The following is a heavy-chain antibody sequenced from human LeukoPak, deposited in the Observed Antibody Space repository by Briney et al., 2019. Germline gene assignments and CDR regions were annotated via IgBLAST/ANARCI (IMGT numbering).Heavy chain of an antibody. V-gene: IGHV3-48*02. D-gene: IGHD1-26*01. CDR2: IGPDSRNI. Sequence: GGSLRLSCVGSGFIFSDYGMNWVRQAPGKGLEWLSYIGPDSRNIYYAGSVRGRFTISRDNAKNSLFLQMNSLRDENTAIYYCARDIPNSGTDLDPWGQGTLLTVSS. J-gene: IGHJ5*02. CDR3: ARDIPNSGTDLDP. CDR1: GFIFSDYG.